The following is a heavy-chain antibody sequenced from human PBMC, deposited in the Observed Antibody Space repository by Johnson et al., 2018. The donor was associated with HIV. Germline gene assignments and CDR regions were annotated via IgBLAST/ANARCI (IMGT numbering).Heavy chain of an antibody. V-gene: IGHV3-48*04. CDR1: GFTFDDYT. CDR3: ASKGLGDILTGLAFDM. Sequence: VQLVESGGVVVQPWGSLRLSCAASGFTFDDYTMHWVRQAPGKGLEWVSSISTSGTNIYYAVSVKGRFTLSRDNAKNSWCLQLNSLRAEDTAVDYCASKGLGDILTGLAFDMWGQGTMVTVSS. CDR2: ISTSGTNI. D-gene: IGHD3-9*01. J-gene: IGHJ3*02.